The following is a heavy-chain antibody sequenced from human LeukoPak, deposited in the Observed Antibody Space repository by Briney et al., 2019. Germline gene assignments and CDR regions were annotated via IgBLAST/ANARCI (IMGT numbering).Heavy chain of an antibody. J-gene: IGHJ4*02. CDR2: INGGGGNT. V-gene: IGHV3-23*01. D-gene: IGHD2-21*01. CDR3: AKTVVVITFRFDD. Sequence: GSLRLSCAASGFTFNSYVMSWVRQAPGKGLEWVSSINGGGGNTYYADSVKGRFTISRDNSKNMLYLQMNSLRADDTAIYYCAKTVVVITFRFDDWGQGALVTVSS. CDR1: GFTFNSYV.